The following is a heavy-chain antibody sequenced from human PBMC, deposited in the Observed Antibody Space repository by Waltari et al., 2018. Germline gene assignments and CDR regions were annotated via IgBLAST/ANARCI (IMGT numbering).Heavy chain of an antibody. CDR1: GYSFTSYW. CDR2: IYPGDSDT. D-gene: IGHD3-10*01. V-gene: IGHV5-51*01. J-gene: IGHJ3*02. Sequence: EVQLVQSGAEVKKPGESLKISCKGSGYSFTSYWIGWVRQMPGKGLEWMGIIYPGDSDTRYSPSFQGQVTISADKSISTAYLQWSSLKASDTAMYYCARRPRLLWFGEGAFDIWGQGTMVTVSS. CDR3: ARRPRLLWFGEGAFDI.